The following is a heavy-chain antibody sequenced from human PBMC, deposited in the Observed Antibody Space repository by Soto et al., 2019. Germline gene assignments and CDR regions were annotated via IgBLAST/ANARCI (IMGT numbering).Heavy chain of an antibody. D-gene: IGHD6-13*01. J-gene: IGHJ4*02. CDR2: IKQDGSEK. CDR1: GFTFSSYW. Sequence: EVQLVESGGGLVQPGGSLRLSCAASGFTFSSYWMSWVRQAPGKGLEWVANIKQDGSEKYYVDSVKGRFTISRDNAKNSLYLQMNSLRAEDTAVYYCARDKGWKYTGIAAAGDYWGQGTLVTVSS. V-gene: IGHV3-7*01. CDR3: ARDKGWKYTGIAAAGDY.